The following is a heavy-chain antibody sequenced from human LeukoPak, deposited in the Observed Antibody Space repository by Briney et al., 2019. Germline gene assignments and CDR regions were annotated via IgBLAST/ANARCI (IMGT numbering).Heavy chain of an antibody. D-gene: IGHD5-18*01. CDR1: GFTFSSYA. Sequence: PGGSLRLSCAASGFTFSSYAISWVRQAPGKGLEWVGFIRTKTSRGTSEYATSVKGRFTISRDDSKSIAYLQMNSLKTEDTAVYYCTRGQLGYDYWGQGTLVTVSS. CDR2: IRTKTSRGTS. J-gene: IGHJ4*02. V-gene: IGHV3-49*04. CDR3: TRGQLGYDY.